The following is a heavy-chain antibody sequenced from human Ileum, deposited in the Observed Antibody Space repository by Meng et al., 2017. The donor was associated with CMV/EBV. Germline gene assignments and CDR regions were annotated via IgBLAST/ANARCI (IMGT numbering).Heavy chain of an antibody. V-gene: IGHV1-69*05. J-gene: IGHJ6*02. Sequence: SVMVSCKASGGTFSSYVISWVRQAPGQGLEWMGGIIPIFGTANYAQKFQGRVTITTDESTSTAYMELSSLRSENKTVYYCARGRIAAAGHYYYGMDDWGQGTMVTVSS. CDR2: IIPIFGTA. D-gene: IGHD6-13*01. CDR1: GGTFSSYV. CDR3: ARGRIAAAGHYYYGMDD.